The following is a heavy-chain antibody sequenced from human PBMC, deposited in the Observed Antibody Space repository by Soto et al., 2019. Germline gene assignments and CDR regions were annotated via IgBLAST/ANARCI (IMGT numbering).Heavy chain of an antibody. D-gene: IGHD3-9*01. CDR2: INHSGST. Sequence: SETLSLTCAVYGGSFSGYYWSWIRQPPGKGLEWIGEINHSGSTNYNPSLKSRVTISVDTSKNQFSLKLSSVTAADTAVYYCARGRTYRYYDILTGYSYFDYWGQGTLVTVSS. V-gene: IGHV4-34*01. CDR3: ARGRTYRYYDILTGYSYFDY. CDR1: GGSFSGYY. J-gene: IGHJ4*02.